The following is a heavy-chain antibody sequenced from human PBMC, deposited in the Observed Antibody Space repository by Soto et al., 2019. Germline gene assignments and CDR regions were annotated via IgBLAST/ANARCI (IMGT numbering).Heavy chain of an antibody. CDR3: ARGRGDTAMAWYY. J-gene: IGHJ4*02. Sequence: QVQLQESGPGLVKPSETLSLTCTVSGGSISSYYWSWIRQSPGKGLEWIGYIYYSGSTKYNPSLECRGTISGDPSKYQFCLTLSSVAAADTAVYYCARGRGDTAMAWYYWGQGTPGTVSS. V-gene: IGHV4-59*01. CDR1: GGSISSYY. CDR2: IYYSGST. D-gene: IGHD5-18*01.